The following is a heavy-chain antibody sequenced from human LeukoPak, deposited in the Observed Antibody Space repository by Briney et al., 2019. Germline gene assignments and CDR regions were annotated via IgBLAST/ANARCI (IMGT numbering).Heavy chain of an antibody. CDR2: IYYSGST. CDR1: GGSTSSYY. D-gene: IGHD2-15*01. J-gene: IGHJ4*02. V-gene: IGHV4-59*01. Sequence: SETLSLTCTVSGGSTSSYYWSWIRQPPGKGLEWIGYIYYSGSTNYNPSLKSRVTISVDTSKNQFSLKLSSVTAADTAVYYCARDPGYCSGGSCYLFDYWGQGTLVTVSS. CDR3: ARDPGYCSGGSCYLFDY.